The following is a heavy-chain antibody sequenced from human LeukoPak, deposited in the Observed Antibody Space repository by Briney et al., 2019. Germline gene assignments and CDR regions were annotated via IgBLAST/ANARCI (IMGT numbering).Heavy chain of an antibody. CDR3: AKNTYYDFWSYFDY. D-gene: IGHD3-3*01. CDR2: IRYDGSNK. Sequence: GGSLRLSCAASGFTFSSYGMHWVRQAPGKGLEWVAFIRYDGSNKYYADSVKGRFTISRDNSKNTLYLQMNSLRAEDTAVYYCAKNTYYDFWSYFDYWGQGTLVTVSS. J-gene: IGHJ4*02. V-gene: IGHV3-30*02. CDR1: GFTFSSYG.